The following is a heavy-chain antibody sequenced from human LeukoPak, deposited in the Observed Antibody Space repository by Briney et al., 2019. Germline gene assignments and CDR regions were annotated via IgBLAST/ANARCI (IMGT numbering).Heavy chain of an antibody. J-gene: IGHJ4*02. Sequence: PSETLSLTCTVSGDSINIYYWTWIRQPPGKGLEWIGYIYYSGSTNYNPSLKSRVTISVDTSKNQFSLKLDSVTAADTAVYYCVRPVPYTSRPDYSGQGTLVTVSS. V-gene: IGHV4-59*08. CDR3: VRPVPYTSRPDY. CDR1: GDSINIYY. CDR2: IYYSGST. D-gene: IGHD2-2*01.